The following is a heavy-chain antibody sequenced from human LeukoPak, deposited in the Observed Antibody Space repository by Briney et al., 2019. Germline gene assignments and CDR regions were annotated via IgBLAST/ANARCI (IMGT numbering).Heavy chain of an antibody. CDR2: INEDGSTT. CDR1: GFTFSSNW. V-gene: IGHV3-74*01. J-gene: IGHJ4*02. Sequence: GGSLRLSCAASGFTFSSNWMRWVRQAPGKGLVWVSRINEDGSTTNYADSVKGRSTIFRDNAKNTLYLQMSSLRAEDTAVYYCVRDLGGRSGHWGQGTLVTVSS. D-gene: IGHD1-26*01. CDR3: VRDLGGRSGH.